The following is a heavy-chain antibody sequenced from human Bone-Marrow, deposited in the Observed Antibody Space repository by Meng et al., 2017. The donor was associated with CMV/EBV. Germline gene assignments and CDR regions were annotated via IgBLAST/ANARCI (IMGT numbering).Heavy chain of an antibody. CDR1: GYTFTSYD. Sequence: ASVKVSCKASGYTFTSYDINWVRQATGQGLEWMGWMNPNSGNTGYAQKFQGRVTITRNTSISTAYMELSSLRSEDTAVYYCARGGKQTPYGIVVVITEDWFDPWGQGTLVTVPS. CDR2: MNPNSGNT. D-gene: IGHD3-22*01. V-gene: IGHV1-8*03. J-gene: IGHJ5*02. CDR3: ARGGKQTPYGIVVVITEDWFDP.